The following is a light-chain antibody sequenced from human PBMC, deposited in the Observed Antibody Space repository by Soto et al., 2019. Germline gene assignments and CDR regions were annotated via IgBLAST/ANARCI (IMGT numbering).Light chain of an antibody. CDR3: QPWGRGTHVV. V-gene: IGLV4-69*01. Sequence: QLVLTQSPSASASLGASVKLTCTLSSGHSSYAIAWHQQQTEKGPRYLMTLNSDGSHSKGAGIPDRFAGSSSGAERYLTIYSLQSEDESDYYCQPWGRGTHVVLGGGTKLTVL. CDR2: LNSDGSH. CDR1: SGHSSYA. J-gene: IGLJ2*01.